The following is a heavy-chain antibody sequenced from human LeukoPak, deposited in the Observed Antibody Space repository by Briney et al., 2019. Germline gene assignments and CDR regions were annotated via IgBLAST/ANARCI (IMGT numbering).Heavy chain of an antibody. Sequence: GGSLRLSCTVSGFTVSTNSMSWVRQAPGKELEWVSFIYSDNTHYSDSVKGRFTISRDNSKNTLYLQMNSLRAEDTAVYYCARRAGAYSHPYDYWGQGTLVAVSS. J-gene: IGHJ4*02. CDR2: IYSDNT. CDR3: ARRAGAYSHPYDY. V-gene: IGHV3-53*01. CDR1: GFTVSTNS. D-gene: IGHD4/OR15-4a*01.